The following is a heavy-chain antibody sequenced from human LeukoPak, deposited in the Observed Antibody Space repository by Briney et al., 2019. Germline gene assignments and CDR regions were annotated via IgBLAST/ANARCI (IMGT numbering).Heavy chain of an antibody. CDR3: ARVGPPYYYMDV. J-gene: IGHJ6*03. Sequence: GGSLRLSCAASGFTFDDYGMSWVRQAPGKGLECVAGINWNGGSTGYADSVKGRFTISRDNAKNSLYLQMNSLRAEDTALYSCARVGPPYYYMDVWGKGTTVTVSS. V-gene: IGHV3-20*04. CDR2: INWNGGST. CDR1: GFTFDDYG.